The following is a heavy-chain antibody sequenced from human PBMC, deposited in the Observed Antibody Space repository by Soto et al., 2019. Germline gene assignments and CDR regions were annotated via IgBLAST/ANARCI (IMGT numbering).Heavy chain of an antibody. J-gene: IGHJ6*02. V-gene: IGHV1-69*02. CDR3: ASHFTGVLVLGASPPGGDNYGWDV. CDR2: IIPILDIP. CDR1: GGTFSRYT. D-gene: IGHD2-15*01. Sequence: QVQLVQSGAEVKKPGSSVKVSCKAPGGTFSRYTISWVRQAPGQGLEWMGRIIPILDIPNYAQNFQGRATITADKSTRTAYMELSSLRSDDTAVYYCASHFTGVLVLGASPPGGDNYGWDVWGQGTTVTVSS.